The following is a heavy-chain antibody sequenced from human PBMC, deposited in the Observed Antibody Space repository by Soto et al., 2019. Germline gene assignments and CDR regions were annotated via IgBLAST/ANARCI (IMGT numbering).Heavy chain of an antibody. CDR1: GFTFSSYE. J-gene: IGHJ4*02. Sequence: GGSLRLSCAASGFTFSSYEMNWVRQAPGKGLEWVSYITSSGSTIYYTDSVKGRFTISRDNAKNSLYLQMNSLRAEDTAVYYCARGNSPVNVYWGQGTLVTVSS. V-gene: IGHV3-48*03. D-gene: IGHD3-16*02. CDR3: ARGNSPVNVY. CDR2: ITSSGSTI.